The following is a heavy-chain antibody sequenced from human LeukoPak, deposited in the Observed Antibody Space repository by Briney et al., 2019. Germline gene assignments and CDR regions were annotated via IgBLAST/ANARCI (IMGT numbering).Heavy chain of an antibody. CDR2: LYYSGST. D-gene: IGHD3-22*01. J-gene: IGHJ4*02. CDR1: GASITSSTYY. V-gene: IGHV4-39*07. Sequence: SETLSLTFTVSGASITSSTYYWGWIRPPPGKGLEWIGSLYYSGSTYYNPSLKSRVTISVDTSNNQFSLKLSSVTAADTAVYYCAGGFYYSYFDYWGQGTLVTVSS. CDR3: AGGFYYSYFDY.